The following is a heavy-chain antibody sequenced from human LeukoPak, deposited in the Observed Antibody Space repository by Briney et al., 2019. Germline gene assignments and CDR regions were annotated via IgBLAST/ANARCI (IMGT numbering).Heavy chain of an antibody. D-gene: IGHD5-12*01. V-gene: IGHV1-2*02. CDR1: GYRFSGYF. Sequence: ASVKVSCKASGYRFSGYFIHWVRQAPGQGLEWMGWIKPDTGRTNYARKFQGRVTMTSDTSVSAASMELSGLRPDDTALYYCARLIIGATRGLDYWGQGTLVTVPS. CDR3: ARLIIGATRGLDY. CDR2: IKPDTGRT. J-gene: IGHJ4*02.